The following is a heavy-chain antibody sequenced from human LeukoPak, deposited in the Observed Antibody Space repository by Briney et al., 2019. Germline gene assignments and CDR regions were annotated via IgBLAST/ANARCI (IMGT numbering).Heavy chain of an antibody. CDR1: GGSISSYY. J-gene: IGHJ3*02. CDR2: IYYSGSI. V-gene: IGHV4-59*08. CDR3: ARLREELSAFDN. Sequence: SETLSLTCTVSGGSISSYYWSWIRQPPGKGLEWIGYIYYSGSINYIPSLKSRVTISVDTSKNQFSLKLSSVTAADTAVYYCARLREELSAFDNWGQRTMVTGSS. D-gene: IGHD3-16*02.